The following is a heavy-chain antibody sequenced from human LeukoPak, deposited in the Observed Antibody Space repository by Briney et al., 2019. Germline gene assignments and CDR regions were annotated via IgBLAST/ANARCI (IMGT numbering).Heavy chain of an antibody. CDR1: GYTFSNDG. CDR3: ASARAGYFDWLLNY. D-gene: IGHD3-9*01. CDR2: ISAYNGNT. Sequence: ASVKVSCKASGYTFSNDGLSWVRQAPGQGLEWMGWISAYNGNTNYAQKLQGRVTMTTDTSTSTAYMELRSLRSDDTAVYYCASARAGYFDWLLNYWGQGTPVTVSS. J-gene: IGHJ4*02. V-gene: IGHV1-18*01.